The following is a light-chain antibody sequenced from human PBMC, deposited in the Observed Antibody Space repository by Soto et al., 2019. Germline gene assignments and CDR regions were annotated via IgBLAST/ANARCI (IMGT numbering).Light chain of an antibody. CDR1: QSVGSTY. J-gene: IGKJ1*01. CDR3: RHYINSQWT. CDR2: AAS. Sequence: EIVLTQSPGTLSLSPGERATLSCRPSQSVGSTYLDWYQQKPGQAPRLLIYAASSRATGIPDRFSGSASATHFTLTIARLEPDDFAVYYCRHYINSQWTFGQGTKVEIK. V-gene: IGKV3-20*01.